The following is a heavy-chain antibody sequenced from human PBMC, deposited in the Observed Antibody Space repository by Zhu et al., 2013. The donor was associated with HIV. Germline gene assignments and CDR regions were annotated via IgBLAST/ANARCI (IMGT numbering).Heavy chain of an antibody. CDR3: AREGYSTSFRYYFDI. CDR2: IIPIFGTP. Sequence: QVQLVQSGAEVKKPGSSVKVSCKASGGTFSNFGISWVRQAPGQGLEWMGGIIPIFGTPTYAQKFLGRVTITADESTSSADMDLNSLRYDDTAVYYCAREGYSTSFRYYFDIWGQGTLVTVSS. CDR1: GGTFSNFG. D-gene: IGHD6-13*01. V-gene: IGHV1-69*01. J-gene: IGHJ4*02.